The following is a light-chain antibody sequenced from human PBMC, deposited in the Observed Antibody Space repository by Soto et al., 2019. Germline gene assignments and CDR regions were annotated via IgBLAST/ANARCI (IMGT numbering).Light chain of an antibody. CDR3: QQYKIWRT. J-gene: IGKJ1*01. CDR2: GAS. V-gene: IGKV3-15*01. CDR1: ESVSSN. Sequence: EIVMTQSPATLSLSPGERATLSCRASESVSSNLAWYQQKAGQAPRLLIYGASTRATNIPARFSGSGSGTDCTLTISGLQSEDVAVYYCQQYKIWRTFGQGTKVEIK.